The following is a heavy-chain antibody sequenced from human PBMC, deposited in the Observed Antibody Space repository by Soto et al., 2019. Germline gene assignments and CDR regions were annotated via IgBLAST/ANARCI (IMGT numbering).Heavy chain of an antibody. D-gene: IGHD3-22*01. CDR1: GGSVSSCSYY. V-gene: IGHV4-61*01. CDR2: IYYSGST. Sequence: SEILSLTCTVSGGSVSSCSYYWSWIRHPPVKGMECIGYIYYSGSTNYNPSLKSRVTISVDTSKNQFSLKLSSLTAADTAVYYCARDGDYDSSGYYSVDYGMDVWGQGTTVTVSS. J-gene: IGHJ6*02. CDR3: ARDGDYDSSGYYSVDYGMDV.